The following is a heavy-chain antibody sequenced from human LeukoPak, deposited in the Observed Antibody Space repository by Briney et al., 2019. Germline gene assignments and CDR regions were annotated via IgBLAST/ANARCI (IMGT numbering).Heavy chain of an antibody. CDR2: IYSGGST. CDR3: ASGYYDVLTGHAY. CDR1: GFTFSIYA. V-gene: IGHV3-53*01. D-gene: IGHD3-9*01. Sequence: GGSLRLSCAASGFTFSIYAMAWVRQAPGKGLEWVSVIYSGGSTYYADSVKGRFTISRDKSKNTLYLQMNSLRAEDTAVYYCASGYYDVLTGHAYWGQGTLVTVSS. J-gene: IGHJ4*02.